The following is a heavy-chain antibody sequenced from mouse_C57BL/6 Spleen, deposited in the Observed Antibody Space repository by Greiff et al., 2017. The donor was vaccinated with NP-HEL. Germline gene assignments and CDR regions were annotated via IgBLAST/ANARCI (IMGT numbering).Heavy chain of an antibody. Sequence: VQLQQSGAELVKPGASVKLSCKASGYTFTEYTIHWVKQRSGQGLEWIGWFYPGSGSIKYNEKFKDKATLTADKSSSTVYMELSRLTSEYSAVYFCARHEDYGSSYYYAMDYWGQGTSVTVSS. J-gene: IGHJ4*01. CDR1: GYTFTEYT. CDR3: ARHEDYGSSYYYAMDY. V-gene: IGHV1-62-2*01. CDR2: FYPGSGSI. D-gene: IGHD1-1*01.